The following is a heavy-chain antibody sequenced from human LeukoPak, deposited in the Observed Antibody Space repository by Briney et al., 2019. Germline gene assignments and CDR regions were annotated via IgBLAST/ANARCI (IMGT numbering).Heavy chain of an antibody. CDR2: IYSGGST. CDR1: GFTVSSNY. J-gene: IGHJ3*01. V-gene: IGHV3-66*01. Sequence: GGSLRLSCAASGFTVSSNYMSWVRQAPGKGLEWVSVIYSGGSTYYADSVKGRFTISRDNSKNTLYLQMNSLRADDTAVYYCALESGYYYDSSGYWGQGTMVTVSS. D-gene: IGHD3-22*01. CDR3: ALESGYYYDSSGY.